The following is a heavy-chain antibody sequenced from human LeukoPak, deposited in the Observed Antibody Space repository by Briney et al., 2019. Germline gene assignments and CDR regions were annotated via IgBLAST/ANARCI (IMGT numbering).Heavy chain of an antibody. CDR1: GITLSNYG. Sequence: GGSLRLSCGVSGITLSNYGMSWVRQAPGKGLEWVAGLSGSAGGKNYADSVKGRFTISRDNSKNTLFLQMDRLRAEDTAVYFCAKRGVVVRVFLVGFHKEAYYFDSWGQGAQVTVSS. CDR3: AKRGVVVRVFLVGFHKEAYYFDS. J-gene: IGHJ4*02. CDR2: LSGSAGGK. V-gene: IGHV3-23*01. D-gene: IGHD3-16*02.